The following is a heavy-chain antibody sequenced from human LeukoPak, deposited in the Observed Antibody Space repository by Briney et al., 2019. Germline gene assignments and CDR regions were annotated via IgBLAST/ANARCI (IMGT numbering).Heavy chain of an antibody. V-gene: IGHV3-21*01. J-gene: IGHJ6*02. D-gene: IGHD2-15*01. CDR1: GFTFSSYS. CDR3: ARDIVVVVAAGSYYYYGMDV. CDR2: ISSSSSYI. Sequence: GGSLRLSCAASGFTFSSYSMNWVRQAPGKGLEWVSSISSSSSYIYYADSVKGRFTISRDNAKNSLYLQMNSLRAEDTAVYYCARDIVVVVAAGSYYYYGMDVWGQGTTGTVSS.